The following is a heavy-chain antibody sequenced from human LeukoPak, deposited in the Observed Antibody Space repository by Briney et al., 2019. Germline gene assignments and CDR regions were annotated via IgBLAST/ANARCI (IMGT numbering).Heavy chain of an antibody. D-gene: IGHD6-13*01. J-gene: IGHJ1*01. CDR3: AQIAAAGTRYFQH. V-gene: IGHV4-4*02. CDR2: IYHSGST. CDR1: GGSISSTNW. Sequence: SETLSLTCAVSGGSISSTNWWSWVRQPPGKGLEWTGEIYHSGSTNYNPSLKSRVTISVDKSKNQFSLKLSSVTAADTAVYYCAQIAAAGTRYFQHWGQGTLVTVSS.